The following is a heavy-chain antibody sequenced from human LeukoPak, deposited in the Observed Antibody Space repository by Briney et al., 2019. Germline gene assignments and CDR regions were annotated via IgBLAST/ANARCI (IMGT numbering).Heavy chain of an antibody. CDR3: ARGAVAGKMSWFDP. J-gene: IGHJ5*02. CDR2: IYYSGST. V-gene: IGHV4-61*01. Sequence: SETLSLTCTVSGDSVNSGSYHWSWIRQPPGKRLEWIGHIYYSGSTNYSPSLKSRVTISVDTSKNQFSLKLSSVTAADTAVYYCARGAVAGKMSWFDPWGQGTLVTVSS. D-gene: IGHD6-19*01. CDR1: GDSVNSGSYH.